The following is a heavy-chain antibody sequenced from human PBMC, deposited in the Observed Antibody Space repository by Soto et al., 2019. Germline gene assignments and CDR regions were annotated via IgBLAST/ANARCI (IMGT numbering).Heavy chain of an antibody. D-gene: IGHD2-15*01. CDR3: ARAPDSNYYYYMDV. Sequence: QPGGSLRLSCAASGFTFSSYDMHWVRQATGKGLEWVSAIGTAGDTYYPGSVKGRFTISRENAKNSLYLQMNSLRAGDTAVYYCARAPDSNYYYYMDVWGKGTTVTVSS. CDR1: GFTFSSYD. CDR2: IGTAGDT. V-gene: IGHV3-13*01. J-gene: IGHJ6*03.